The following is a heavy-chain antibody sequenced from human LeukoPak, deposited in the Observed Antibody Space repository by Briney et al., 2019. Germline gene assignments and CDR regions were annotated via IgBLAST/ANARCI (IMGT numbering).Heavy chain of an antibody. D-gene: IGHD1-1*01. V-gene: IGHV3-30*02. CDR3: AREVPTYYYFDY. CDR1: GFTFSSYG. J-gene: IGHJ4*02. CDR2: IRYDGSNK. Sequence: GGSLRLSCAASGFTFSSYGMHWVRQAPGKGLEWVAFIRYDGSNKYYADSVKGRFTISRDNSKNTLYLQMNSLRAEDTAVYYCAREVPTYYYFDYWGQGTLVTVSS.